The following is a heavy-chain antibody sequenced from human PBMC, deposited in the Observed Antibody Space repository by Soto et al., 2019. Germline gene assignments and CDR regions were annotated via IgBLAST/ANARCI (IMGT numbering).Heavy chain of an antibody. CDR3: ARGFARFNY. V-gene: IGHV3-48*03. Sequence: EVQLLESGGGLVQPGGSLRLSCGVSGFTFNDFEMNWVRQAPGKGPEWLAYIDGSGATKKYADSVRGRFTISRDNPNNSLFLQMSSLSAADTAIYYCARGFARFNYCGQGTLVSVSS. CDR2: IDGSGATK. CDR1: GFTFNDFE. J-gene: IGHJ4*02.